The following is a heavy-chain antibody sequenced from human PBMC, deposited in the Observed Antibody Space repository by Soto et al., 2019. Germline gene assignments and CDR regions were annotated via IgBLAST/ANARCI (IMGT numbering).Heavy chain of an antibody. CDR2: IYYDGSSQ. D-gene: IGHD6-19*01. CDR3: ASSQGVASIPRFDY. Sequence: GGSLRLSCAATGFSFSSFAMHWVRQAPGRGLEWVAVIYYDGSSQYYADSVKGRFTISRDNSKNTLYLQMNSLRAEDTAVYYCASSQGVASIPRFDYWGQGTQVTVSS. V-gene: IGHV3-33*03. CDR1: GFSFSSFA. J-gene: IGHJ4*02.